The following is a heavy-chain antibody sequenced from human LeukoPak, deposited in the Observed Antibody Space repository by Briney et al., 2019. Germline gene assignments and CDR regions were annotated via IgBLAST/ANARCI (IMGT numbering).Heavy chain of an antibody. V-gene: IGHV1-69*13. CDR2: IIPIFGTA. CDR1: GGTFSSYA. CDR3: ARGGYCSGGSCYSGAFDV. D-gene: IGHD2-15*01. Sequence: SVTVSCKASGGTFSSYAISWVRQAPGQGLEWMGGIIPIFGTANYAQKFQGRVTITADESTSTAYMELSSLRSEDTAVYYCARGGYCSGGSCYSGAFDVWGQGTMVTVSS. J-gene: IGHJ3*01.